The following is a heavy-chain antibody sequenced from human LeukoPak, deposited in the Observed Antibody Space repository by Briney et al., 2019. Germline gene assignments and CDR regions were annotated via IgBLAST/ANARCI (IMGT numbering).Heavy chain of an antibody. D-gene: IGHD3-22*01. CDR1: GYTFTSYG. J-gene: IGHJ4*02. CDR3: ARTLGYDSSGYHRSLGYFDY. V-gene: IGHV1-18*01. Sequence: ASVKVSCKASGYTFTSYGISWVRQAPGQGLEWMGWISAYNGNTNYAQKLQGRVTMTTDTSTSTAYMELRSLRADDTAVYYCARTLGYDSSGYHRSLGYFDYWGQGTLVTVSS. CDR2: ISAYNGNT.